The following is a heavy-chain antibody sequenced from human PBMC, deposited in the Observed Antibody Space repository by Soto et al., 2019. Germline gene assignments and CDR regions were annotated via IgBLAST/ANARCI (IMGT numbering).Heavy chain of an antibody. J-gene: IGHJ4*02. CDR2: ISYDGGKK. CDR3: AREGQPAAGTTPHN. V-gene: IGHV3-30*04. D-gene: IGHD6-13*01. CDR1: GFNFSSYA. Sequence: QAGGSLRLSCAASGFNFSSYAMHWVRQAPGKGLEWVAVISYDGGKKYYADSVKGRFTISRDNSKNTLYVEMNSLSAEDAAVYYCAREGQPAAGTTPHNWGRGTLVTVPS.